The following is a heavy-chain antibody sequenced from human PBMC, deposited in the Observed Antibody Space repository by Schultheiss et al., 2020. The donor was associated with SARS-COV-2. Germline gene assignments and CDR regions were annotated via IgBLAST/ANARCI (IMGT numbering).Heavy chain of an antibody. CDR1: GGSISSGGYY. CDR3: ARFTMYSSGWQLDY. D-gene: IGHD6-19*01. CDR2: IYYSGST. Sequence: SETLSLTCTVSGGSISSGGYYWSWIRQHPGKGLEWIGYIYYSGSTYYNPSLKSRVTISVDTSKNQFSLKLSSVTAADTAVYYCARFTMYSSGWQLDYWGQGTLVTVSS. J-gene: IGHJ4*02. V-gene: IGHV4-31*03.